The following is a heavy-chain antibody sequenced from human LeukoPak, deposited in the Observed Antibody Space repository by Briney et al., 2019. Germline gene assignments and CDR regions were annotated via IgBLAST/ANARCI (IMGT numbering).Heavy chain of an antibody. CDR3: ARLRYYYDSSGYYYVSD. J-gene: IGHJ4*02. CDR1: GGSISSGGCY. CDR2: IYYSGSN. V-gene: IGHV4-31*03. D-gene: IGHD3-22*01. Sequence: PSQTLSLTCTVSGGSISSGGCYWSWIRPHPGKGLEWIVYIYYSGSNYYNPSLKSRVTISVDTSKNQFSLKLSSVTAADTAVYYCARLRYYYDSSGYYYVSDWGQGTLVTVSS.